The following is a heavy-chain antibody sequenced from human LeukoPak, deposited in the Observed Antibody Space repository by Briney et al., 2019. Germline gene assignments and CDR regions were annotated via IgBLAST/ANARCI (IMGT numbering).Heavy chain of an antibody. CDR1: GFTFSSYG. CDR2: IRYDGSNK. J-gene: IGHJ6*03. V-gene: IGHV3-30*02. D-gene: IGHD1-26*01. CDR3: AKDPPDGRGSYWSYMDV. Sequence: GGALRLSCSASGFTFSSYGMHWVRQAPGKGLEWVGFIRYDGSNKYYADSVKGRFTISRDNSKNTLYLQMNSLRAEDTAVYYCAKDPPDGRGSYWSYMDVWGTGTTVTVSS.